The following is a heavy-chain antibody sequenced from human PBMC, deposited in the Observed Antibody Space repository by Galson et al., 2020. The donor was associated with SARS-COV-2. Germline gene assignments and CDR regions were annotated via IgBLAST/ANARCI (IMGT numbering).Heavy chain of an antibody. CDR1: GGSISSYY. CDR3: ARDPLELCGGGSCYFYYDGMDV. D-gene: IGHD2-15*01. J-gene: IGHJ6*02. V-gene: IGHV4-4*07. CDR2: IYTSGST. Sequence: SETLSLTCTVSGGSISSYYWSWIRQPAGKGLEWIGRIYTSGSTNYNPSLKSRVTMSVDTSKNQFSLKLSSVTAADTAVYYCARDPLELCGGGSCYFYYDGMDVWGQGTTVTVSS.